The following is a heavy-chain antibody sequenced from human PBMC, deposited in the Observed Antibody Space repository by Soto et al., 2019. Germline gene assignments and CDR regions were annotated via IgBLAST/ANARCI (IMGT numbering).Heavy chain of an antibody. CDR2: IIPFFGTP. D-gene: IGHD1-1*01. CDR3: ESKYNLNV. V-gene: IGHV1-69*12. CDR1: GGNLSKSS. Sequence: QVQLVQSGAEVKKPGSSVKVSCKASGGNLSKSSITWVRQAPGQGLEWMGGIIPFFGTPNYAQKFQGRVTVIADESTNTAYMELSSLRSEDTAKYYCESKYNLNVWGQGTLVTVSS. J-gene: IGHJ4*02.